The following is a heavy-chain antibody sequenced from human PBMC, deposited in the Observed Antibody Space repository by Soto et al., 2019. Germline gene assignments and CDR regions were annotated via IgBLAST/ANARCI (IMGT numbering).Heavy chain of an antibody. D-gene: IGHD3-10*01. CDR1: GYTFTSYG. CDR2: ISAYNGNT. CDR3: AREAKFGELLFPVDY. Sequence: ASVKVSCKASGYTFTSYGISWVRQAPGQGLEWMGWISAYNGNTNYAQKLQGRVTMTTDTSTSTAYMELRSLRSDDTAVYYCAREAKFGELLFPVDYWGQGTLVTVS. V-gene: IGHV1-18*01. J-gene: IGHJ4*02.